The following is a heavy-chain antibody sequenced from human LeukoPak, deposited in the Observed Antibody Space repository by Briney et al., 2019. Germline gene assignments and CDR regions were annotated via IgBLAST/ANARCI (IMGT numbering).Heavy chain of an antibody. V-gene: IGHV3-23*01. D-gene: IGHD4-17*01. CDR3: AKLYFGDSAEYFHH. J-gene: IGHJ1*01. Sequence: GGSLRLSCAASGFTFSSYAMSWVRQAPGKGLEWVSAISGSGGSTYYPDSVKGRFTISRDNSKNTLYLQMNSLRAEDTAVYYCAKLYFGDSAEYFHHWGQGTLVTVSS. CDR1: GFTFSSYA. CDR2: ISGSGGST.